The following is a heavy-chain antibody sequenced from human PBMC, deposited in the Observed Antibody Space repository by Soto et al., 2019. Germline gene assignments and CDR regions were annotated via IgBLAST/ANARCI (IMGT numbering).Heavy chain of an antibody. D-gene: IGHD6-13*01. J-gene: IGHJ5*02. CDR1: GFSLSTSGVG. CDR3: AHRPIAPAVYNWFDP. V-gene: IGHV2-5*02. Sequence: QITLKESGPTLVKPTQTLTLTCTFSGFSLSTSGVGVGWIRQPPGKALEWLALIYWDDDKRYSPSLKSRLTITTDTSQNPVVLTKTNMDPVDTATYYCAHRPIAPAVYNWFDPWGQGTLVTVSS. CDR2: IYWDDDK.